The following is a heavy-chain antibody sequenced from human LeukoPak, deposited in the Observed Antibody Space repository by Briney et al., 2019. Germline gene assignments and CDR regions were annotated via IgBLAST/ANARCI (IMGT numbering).Heavy chain of an antibody. J-gene: IGHJ6*03. CDR1: GFTVSNSY. CDR3: ARGGGHQPTYYQYLDV. D-gene: IGHD1-14*01. V-gene: IGHV3-53*01. Sequence: GGSLRLSCAASGFTVSNSYMTWVRQAPDKGLEWVSLTYSAGFTYYPDSVKGRFTISRDIAKNTVFLQMNSLRVEHTAVYYCARGGGHQPTYYQYLDVWGKGTTVTVSS. CDR2: TYSAGFT.